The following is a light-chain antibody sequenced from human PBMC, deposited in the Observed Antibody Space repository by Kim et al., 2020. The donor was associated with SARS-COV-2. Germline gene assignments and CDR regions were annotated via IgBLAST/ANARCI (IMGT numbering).Light chain of an antibody. V-gene: IGKV3-15*01. CDR1: QSVTTH. Sequence: SPGEGATLSCRAGQSVTTHVACYQQRPGQSPTLLIYDASTRATGIPARFSGSASGTEFSLTITSLQSEDFAVYYCQHYESMPPWTFGQGTKVDIK. CDR2: DAS. CDR3: QHYESMPPWT. J-gene: IGKJ1*01.